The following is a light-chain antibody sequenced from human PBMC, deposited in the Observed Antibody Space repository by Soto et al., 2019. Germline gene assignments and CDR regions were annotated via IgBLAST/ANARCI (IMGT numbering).Light chain of an antibody. Sequence: DLPMTQSPSSLSASAGDRVTITCQASQDISNHLNWYQQKAGKAPKLLINDASNLEAGVPARCSGSGAGTDFTLTISSLQPEDIATYYCQQYVNALTFGGGTKVEIK. J-gene: IGKJ4*01. CDR1: QDISNH. V-gene: IGKV1-33*01. CDR3: QQYVNALT. CDR2: DAS.